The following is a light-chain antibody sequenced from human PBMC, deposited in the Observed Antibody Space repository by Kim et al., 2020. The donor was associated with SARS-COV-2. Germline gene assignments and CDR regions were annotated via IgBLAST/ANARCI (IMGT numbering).Light chain of an antibody. CDR2: SAS. V-gene: IGKV3-20*01. J-gene: IGKJ1*01. Sequence: SRGARAPPYCRASQSLSSIHLAWYQQKPGQAPRLLIYSASSRATGIPDRFGGSGSGTDFPLTISRLEPDDFAVYYCQQYDPSPVTFGQGTKVDIK. CDR1: QSLSSIH. CDR3: QQYDPSPVT.